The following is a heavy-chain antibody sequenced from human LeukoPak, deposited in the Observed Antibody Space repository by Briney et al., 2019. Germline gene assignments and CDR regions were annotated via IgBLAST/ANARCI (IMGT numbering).Heavy chain of an antibody. CDR3: ARAMIKGEYYFDY. Sequence: SETLSLTCAVYGGSFSGYYWTWLRQPPGKGLEWIGEINHSGGTNYNPSLKSRVTISVDTSKNQFSLKLSSVTAADTAVYYCARAMIKGEYYFDYWGQGTLVTVSS. J-gene: IGHJ4*02. D-gene: IGHD3-16*01. V-gene: IGHV4-34*09. CDR2: INHSGGT. CDR1: GGSFSGYY.